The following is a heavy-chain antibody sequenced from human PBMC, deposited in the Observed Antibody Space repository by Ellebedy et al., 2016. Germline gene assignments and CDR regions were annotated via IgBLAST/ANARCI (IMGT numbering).Heavy chain of an antibody. J-gene: IGHJ4*02. V-gene: IGHV3-20*01. D-gene: IGHD4-17*01. Sequence: DSVKGRFTISRDNAKNSLYLQMNSLRAEDTALYHCARSTYGDYVHDYWGQGTLVTVSS. CDR3: ARSTYGDYVHDY.